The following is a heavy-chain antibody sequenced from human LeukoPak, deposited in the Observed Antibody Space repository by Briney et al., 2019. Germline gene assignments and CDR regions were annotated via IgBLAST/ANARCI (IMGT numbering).Heavy chain of an antibody. CDR1: TFNFSDYY. CDR2: ISSSGSTI. V-gene: IGHV3-11*04. CDR3: ARDLDSSGYYYGMDV. D-gene: IGHD3-22*01. Sequence: GGSLRLSCAASTFNFSDYYMSWIRQAPGKGLEWVSYISSSGSTIYYADSVKGRFTISRDNAKTSLYLQMNSLRAEDTAVYYCARDLDSSGYYYGMDVWGQGTTVTVSS. J-gene: IGHJ6*02.